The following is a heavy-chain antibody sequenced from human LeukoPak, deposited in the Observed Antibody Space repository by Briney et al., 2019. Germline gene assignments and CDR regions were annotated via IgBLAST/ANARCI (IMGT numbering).Heavy chain of an antibody. CDR2: IHYSGST. V-gene: IGHV4-59*08. CDR1: GASITTYY. J-gene: IGHJ4*02. CDR3: ARLDGNWNYFDY. Sequence: SETLSLTCSVSGASITTYYWSWIRQPPGKGLEWIAYIHYSGSTRYNPPLKSRLTISLDTSKNQFSLKLSSVTAADTAVYHCARLDGNWNYFDYWGQGTLVTVSS. D-gene: IGHD1-20*01.